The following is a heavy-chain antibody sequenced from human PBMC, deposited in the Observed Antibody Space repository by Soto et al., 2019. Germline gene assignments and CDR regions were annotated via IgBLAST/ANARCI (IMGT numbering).Heavy chain of an antibody. D-gene: IGHD2-15*01. Sequence: ASVKVSCKASGYTFTSYDINWVRQATGQGLEWMGWMNPNSGNTGYAQKFQGRVTMTRNTAISKAYMELSSLRSEDTAVYYCACEKVVAAIPGNWFDPWGQGTLVTVSS. CDR3: ACEKVVAAIPGNWFDP. V-gene: IGHV1-8*01. J-gene: IGHJ5*02. CDR1: GYTFTSYD. CDR2: MNPNSGNT.